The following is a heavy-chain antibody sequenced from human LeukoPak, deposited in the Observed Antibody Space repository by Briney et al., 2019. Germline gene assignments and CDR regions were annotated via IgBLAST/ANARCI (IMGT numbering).Heavy chain of an antibody. CDR3: ARDDYNWNVDAFEI. V-gene: IGHV3-15*01. CDR1: GFTVSNAW. Sequence: GGSLRLSCAASGFTVSNAWMNWVRQAPGKGLEWVALIKSKSGGGTTDYAAPVKGRFTISRDDSKNTLNLQMNSLRAEDTAVYYCARDDYNWNVDAFEIWGQGTMVTVSS. J-gene: IGHJ3*02. CDR2: IKSKSGGGTT. D-gene: IGHD1-20*01.